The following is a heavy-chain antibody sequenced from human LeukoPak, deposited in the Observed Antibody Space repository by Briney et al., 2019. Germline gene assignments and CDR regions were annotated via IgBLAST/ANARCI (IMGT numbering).Heavy chain of an antibody. CDR3: ARYDGVPAANYYYGMDV. Sequence: ASVEVSCKASGYTFTSYGISWVRQAPGQGLEWMGWISAYNGNTNYAQKLQGRVTMTTDTSTSTAYMELRSLRSDDTAVYYCARYDGVPAANYYYGMDVWGQGTTVTVSS. V-gene: IGHV1-18*01. D-gene: IGHD2-2*01. J-gene: IGHJ6*02. CDR1: GYTFTSYG. CDR2: ISAYNGNT.